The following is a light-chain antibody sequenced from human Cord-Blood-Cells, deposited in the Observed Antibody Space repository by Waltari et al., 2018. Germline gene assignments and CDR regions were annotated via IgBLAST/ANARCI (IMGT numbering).Light chain of an antibody. J-gene: IGLJ3*02. CDR1: SSNIGSNY. V-gene: IGLV1-47*01. CDR2: RNK. CDR3: AAWDDSLSGWV. Sequence: QSVLTQPPSASGTPGQRVTISCSGSSSNIGSNYVYWYRQLPGTAPKLLIYRNKQGPLGVPARFSGSKSGTSASLAISGLRSEDEADYYCAAWDDSLSGWVFGGGTKLTVL.